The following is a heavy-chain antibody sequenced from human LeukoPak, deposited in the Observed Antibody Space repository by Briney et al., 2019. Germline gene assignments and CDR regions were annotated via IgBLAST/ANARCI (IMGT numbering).Heavy chain of an antibody. J-gene: IGHJ2*01. CDR3: ARATPYDWHFGL. CDR1: GFTFSNFW. CDR2: IKQDETEK. D-gene: IGHD4-17*01. V-gene: IGHV3-7*04. Sequence: GGSLRLSCTASGFTFSNFWMGWVRQAPGKGLEWVANIKQDETEKFYLGSVKGRFTISRDTSANTLFLQMNSLAAEDTAVYYCARATPYDWHFGLWGRGTLVIVSS.